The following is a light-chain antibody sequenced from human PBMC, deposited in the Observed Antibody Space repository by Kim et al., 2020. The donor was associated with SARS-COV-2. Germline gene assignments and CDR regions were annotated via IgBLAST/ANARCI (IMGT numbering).Light chain of an antibody. CDR3: QQSHSTPLT. J-gene: IGKJ4*01. Sequence: ASVGDRVTIPCRASQSVRTYLNWYQQKPGKAPNLLIYAASNLQGGVPSRFSGSGSGTDFTLTISSLQPEDFATYYCQQSHSTPLTFGGGTKVDIK. V-gene: IGKV1-39*01. CDR1: QSVRTY. CDR2: AAS.